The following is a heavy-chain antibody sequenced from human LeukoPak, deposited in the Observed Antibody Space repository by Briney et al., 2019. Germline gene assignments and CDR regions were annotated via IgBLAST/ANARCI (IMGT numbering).Heavy chain of an antibody. J-gene: IGHJ6*02. V-gene: IGHV3-23*01. Sequence: GGSLRLSCAASGFTFSGYAMSWVRQAPGKGLEWVSAISGSGGSTYYADSVKGRFTISRDNSKNTLYLQMNSLRAEDTAVYYCAKVYYYGSGSYEDYYGMDVWGQGTTVTVSS. CDR1: GFTFSGYA. CDR2: ISGSGGST. D-gene: IGHD3-10*01. CDR3: AKVYYYGSGSYEDYYGMDV.